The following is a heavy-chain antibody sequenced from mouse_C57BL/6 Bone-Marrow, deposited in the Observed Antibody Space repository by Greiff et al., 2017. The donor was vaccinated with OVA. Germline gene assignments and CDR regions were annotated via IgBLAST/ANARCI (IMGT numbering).Heavy chain of an antibody. CDR3: ARNPFYYYALVLFDY. CDR2: ILPGSGST. Sequence: VKLVESGAELMKPGASVKLSCKATGYTFTGYWIEWVKQRPGHGLEWIGEILPGSGSTNYNEKFKGKDTFTADTSSNTAYMQLSSLTTEHSAIYYCARNPFYYYALVLFDYWGQGTTLTVSS. CDR1: GYTFTGYW. V-gene: IGHV1-9*01. D-gene: IGHD1-1*01. J-gene: IGHJ2*01.